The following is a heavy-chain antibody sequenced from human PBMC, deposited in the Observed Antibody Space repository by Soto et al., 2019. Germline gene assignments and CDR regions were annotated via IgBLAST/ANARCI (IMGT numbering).Heavy chain of an antibody. CDR3: ARPSGSYGDYAWSLKY. J-gene: IGHJ4*02. CDR2: ISAYSGDT. Sequence: VQLVQSGAEVKKPGASVKVSCKASGYTFTGYSVGWVRQALGQGLEWMGWISAYSGDTYYAQRFQDRLTMTTDASTSTAYMELTSLRSDDTAVYYCARPSGSYGDYAWSLKYWGQGTLVTVSS. V-gene: IGHV1-18*01. CDR1: GYTFTGYS. D-gene: IGHD4-17*01.